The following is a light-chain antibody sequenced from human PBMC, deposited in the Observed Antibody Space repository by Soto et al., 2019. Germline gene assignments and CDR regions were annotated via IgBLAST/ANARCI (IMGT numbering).Light chain of an antibody. J-gene: IGKJ1*01. CDR2: DAS. Sequence: DIQMTQSPSTLSASVGDRVTITCRSSHNIDRWLAWYQQKPGKAPKLLIYDASTLETGVPSRFSGSGSGREFTLTSSSLQPDDFATYYCQHCDTGWPFGQGTKLDIK. V-gene: IGKV1-5*01. CDR3: QHCDTGWP. CDR1: HNIDRW.